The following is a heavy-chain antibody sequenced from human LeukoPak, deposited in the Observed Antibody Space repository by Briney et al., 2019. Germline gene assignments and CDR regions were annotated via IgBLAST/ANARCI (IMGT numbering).Heavy chain of an antibody. CDR3: AKGGGCGYSGY. V-gene: IGHV3-33*06. CDR2: MWYDGSNK. D-gene: IGHD5-12*01. CDR1: GFTFSSYG. Sequence: GRSLRLSCAASGFTFSSYGMHWVRQAPGKGLGWMAVMWYDGSNKYYADSVKGRFTISRDNSKNTLYLQMNSLRAEDTAVYYCAKGGGCGYSGYWGQGTLVTVSS. J-gene: IGHJ4*02.